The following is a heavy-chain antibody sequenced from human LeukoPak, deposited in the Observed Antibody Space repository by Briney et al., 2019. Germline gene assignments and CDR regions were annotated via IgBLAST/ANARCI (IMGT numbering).Heavy chain of an antibody. CDR3: ARGAGTTGWFDP. CDR2: IKQDGTEK. J-gene: IGHJ5*02. D-gene: IGHD1-7*01. V-gene: IGHV3-7*04. Sequence: GGSLRLSCAASGFTFTTYWMSWVRQPPGKGLEWVANIKQDGTEKYYVDSVKGRFTISRDNAKNSLYLQMNSLRVEDTAIYYCARGAGTTGWFDPWGQGTLVTVSS. CDR1: GFTFTTYW.